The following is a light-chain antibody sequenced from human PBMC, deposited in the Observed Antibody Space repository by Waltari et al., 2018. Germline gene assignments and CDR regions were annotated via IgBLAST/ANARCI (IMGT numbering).Light chain of an antibody. V-gene: IGLV2-23*02. J-gene: IGLJ1*01. CDR2: EVA. CDR3: CSYAGSSTFDV. Sequence: QSALTHPASVSGSPGQSITISCTGTSNDIGSYNLVSCYQQHPGKAPTLIIFEVATRPSGVSSRFSGSKSGNIASLTISGLQAEDEADYYCCSYAGSSTFDVFGTGTKVTV. CDR1: SNDIGSYNL.